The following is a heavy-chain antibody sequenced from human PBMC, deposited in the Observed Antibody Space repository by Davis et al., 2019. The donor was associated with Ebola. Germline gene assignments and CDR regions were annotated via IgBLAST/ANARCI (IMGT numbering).Heavy chain of an antibody. D-gene: IGHD2-2*02. CDR2: IKSKTDGGTT. V-gene: IGHV3-15*01. CDR3: TTDGRYCTTTSCYNLDY. Sequence: PGGSLRLSCAASGFTFSNAWMSWVRQAPGKGLEWVGRIKSKTDGGTTDYAAPVKGRFTISSDDSKNMLYLQMSSLKTEDTAVYYCTTDGRYCTTTSCYNLDYWGQGTLVIVSS. J-gene: IGHJ4*02. CDR1: GFTFSNAW.